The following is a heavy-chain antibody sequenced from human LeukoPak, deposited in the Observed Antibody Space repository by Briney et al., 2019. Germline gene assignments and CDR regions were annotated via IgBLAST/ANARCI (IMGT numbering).Heavy chain of an antibody. CDR2: ISYDGSNK. V-gene: IGHV3-30-3*01. CDR1: GFTFSSYA. J-gene: IGHJ4*02. Sequence: QTGGSLRLSCAASGFTFSSYAMHWVRQAPGKGLEWVAVISYDGSNKYYADSVKGRFTISRDNSKNTLYLQMNSLRAEDTAVYYCARGQTYTTGYSSGPDYWGQGTLVTVSS. D-gene: IGHD6-19*01. CDR3: ARGQTYTTGYSSGPDY.